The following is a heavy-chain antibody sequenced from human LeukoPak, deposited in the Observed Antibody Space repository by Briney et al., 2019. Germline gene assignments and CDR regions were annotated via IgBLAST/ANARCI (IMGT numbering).Heavy chain of an antibody. D-gene: IGHD3-10*01. V-gene: IGHV1-2*02. CDR1: GYTFTGHY. CDR3: ARDYYYGSGSYPTFDY. CDR2: INPNSGGT. Sequence: GASVKVSCKTSGYTFTGHYMHWVRQAPGQGLEWMGWINPNSGGTNYAQKFQGRVTMTRDTSISTAYMELSRLRSDDTAVYYCARDYYYGSGSYPTFDYWGQGTLVTVSS. J-gene: IGHJ4*02.